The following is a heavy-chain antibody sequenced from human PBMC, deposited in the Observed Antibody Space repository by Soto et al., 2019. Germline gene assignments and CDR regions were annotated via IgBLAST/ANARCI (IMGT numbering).Heavy chain of an antibody. CDR3: VRALRHTAMVYPWFET. D-gene: IGHD5-18*01. Sequence: PSETLSLTCTVSGASVSSGAYYWGWVRQRPGRGLEWIGYIYESGYTYYNTSLKSRLTISLDRSNNQFSLGLTSVTAADTAVYYCVRALRHTAMVYPWFETWGQGTLVT. J-gene: IGHJ5*02. CDR1: GASVSSGAYY. V-gene: IGHV4-31*03. CDR2: IYESGYT.